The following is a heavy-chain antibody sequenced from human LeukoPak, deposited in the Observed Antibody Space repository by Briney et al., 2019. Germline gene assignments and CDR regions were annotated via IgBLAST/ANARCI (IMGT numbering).Heavy chain of an antibody. J-gene: IGHJ4*02. CDR3: TTSNMVRDSWVY. V-gene: IGHV1-69*13. Sequence: ASVKVSCKASGGTFSSYAISWVRQAPGQGLEWMGGIIPIFGTANYAQKFQGRVTITADESTSTAYMELSSLRSEDTAVYYCTTSNMVRDSWVYWGQGTLVTVSS. D-gene: IGHD3-10*01. CDR1: GGTFSSYA. CDR2: IIPIFGTA.